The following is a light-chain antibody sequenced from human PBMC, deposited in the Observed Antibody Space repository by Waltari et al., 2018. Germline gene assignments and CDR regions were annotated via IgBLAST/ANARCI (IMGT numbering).Light chain of an antibody. J-gene: IGLJ1*01. CDR1: SPNIGATSD. Sequence: QSVLTQPPSVSGAPGQRIISSCTGSSPNIGATSDVHWYQQLPGTAPKLLIYGNTNRPSGVPDRFSGSKSGTSASLAITGLQAEDEADYYCQSYDSRLSGYVFGTGTKVTVL. V-gene: IGLV1-40*01. CDR2: GNT. CDR3: QSYDSRLSGYV.